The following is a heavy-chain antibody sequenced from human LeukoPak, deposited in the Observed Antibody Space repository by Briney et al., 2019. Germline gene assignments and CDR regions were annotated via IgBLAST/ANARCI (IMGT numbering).Heavy chain of an antibody. D-gene: IGHD3-3*01. J-gene: IGHJ4*02. CDR2: INHSGST. Sequence: SETLSLTCAVYGGSFSGYYWSWIRQPPGKGLEWIGEINHSGSTNYNPSLKSRVTISVDTPKNQFSLKLSSVTAADTAVYYCARGGPYYDFWSGYHYYFDYWGQGTLVTVSS. V-gene: IGHV4-34*01. CDR3: ARGGPYYDFWSGYHYYFDY. CDR1: GGSFSGYY.